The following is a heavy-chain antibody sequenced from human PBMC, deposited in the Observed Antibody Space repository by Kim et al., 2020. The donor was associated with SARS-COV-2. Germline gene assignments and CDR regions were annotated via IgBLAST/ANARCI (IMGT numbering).Heavy chain of an antibody. J-gene: IGHJ3*02. CDR2: IYSGGST. CDR1: GFTVSSNY. CDR3: ARDSSSWYRGRAFDI. V-gene: IGHV3-53*01. Sequence: GGSLRLSCAASGFTVSSNYMSWVRQAPGKGLEWVSVIYSGGSTYYADSVKGRFTISRDNSKNTLYLQMNSLRAEDTAVYYCARDSSSWYRGRAFDIWGQGTMVTVSS. D-gene: IGHD6-13*01.